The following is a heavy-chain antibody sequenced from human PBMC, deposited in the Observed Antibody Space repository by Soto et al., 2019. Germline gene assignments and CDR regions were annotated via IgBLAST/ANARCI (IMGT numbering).Heavy chain of an antibody. Sequence: PGGSLILSCAASGFTFSSYSMNWVRQAPGKGLEWVSYISSSSSTIYYADSVKGRFTISRDNAKNSLYLQMNSLRAEDTAVYYCARDLGSWGQGTLVTVSS. J-gene: IGHJ5*02. CDR1: GFTFSSYS. V-gene: IGHV3-48*01. CDR2: ISSSSSTI. CDR3: ARDLGS.